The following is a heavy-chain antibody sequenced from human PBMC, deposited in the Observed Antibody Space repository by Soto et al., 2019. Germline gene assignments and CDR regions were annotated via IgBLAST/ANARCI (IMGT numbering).Heavy chain of an antibody. CDR2: ISAYNGNT. J-gene: IGHJ4*02. CDR3: ARDLGGSNYAPVDY. Sequence: QVQLVQSGAEVKKPGASVKVSCKASGYTFTSYGISWVRQAPGQGLEWMGCISAYNGNTNYAQKLQGRVTMTTDTSRITAYLELRSLRSDDTAVYYCARDLGGSNYAPVDYWGQGTLVTVSS. D-gene: IGHD1-26*01. V-gene: IGHV1-18*01. CDR1: GYTFTSYG.